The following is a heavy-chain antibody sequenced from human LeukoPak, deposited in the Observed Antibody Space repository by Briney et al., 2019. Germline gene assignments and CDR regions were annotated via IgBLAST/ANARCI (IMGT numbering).Heavy chain of an antibody. J-gene: IGHJ4*02. D-gene: IGHD3-10*01. Sequence: TSETLFLTCTVSGGSISSYYWSWIRQPPGKGLEWIGYIYYSGSTNYNPSLKSRVTISVDTSKNQFSLKLSSVTAADTAAYYCARGRYGSPFDYWGQGTLVTVSS. CDR3: ARGRYGSPFDY. CDR1: GGSISSYY. V-gene: IGHV4-59*01. CDR2: IYYSGST.